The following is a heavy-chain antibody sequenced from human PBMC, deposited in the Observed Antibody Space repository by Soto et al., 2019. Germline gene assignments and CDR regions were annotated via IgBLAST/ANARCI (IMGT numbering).Heavy chain of an antibody. Sequence: QVQLVESGGGMIQPGKSLRLSCVASGFTFSNFGMHWVRQAPGKGLEWVAGISYDGRSESYVDSVRGRFTLSRDNSKNTLSLQMISLRPEDTGVYYCAKDLDVVMVLSATRGLVVWGQGTTGSVSS. V-gene: IGHV3-30*18. CDR1: GFTFSNFG. CDR3: AKDLDVVMVLSATRGLVV. D-gene: IGHD2-8*02. J-gene: IGHJ6*02. CDR2: ISYDGRSE.